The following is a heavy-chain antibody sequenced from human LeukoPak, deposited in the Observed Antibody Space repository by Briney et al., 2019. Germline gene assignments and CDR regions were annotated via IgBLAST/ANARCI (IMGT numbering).Heavy chain of an antibody. Sequence: GGSLRLSCAASGFTFSNFWMGWVRQAPGKGLEWAANIKQDGSEKYYVDSVKGRFTISRDNAKNSLYLQMNSLRAEDTAVYYCATYSSLNRREFQYWGQGTLLTVSS. D-gene: IGHD3-22*01. CDR2: IKQDGSEK. CDR3: ATYSSLNRREFQY. J-gene: IGHJ1*01. V-gene: IGHV3-7*01. CDR1: GFTFSNFW.